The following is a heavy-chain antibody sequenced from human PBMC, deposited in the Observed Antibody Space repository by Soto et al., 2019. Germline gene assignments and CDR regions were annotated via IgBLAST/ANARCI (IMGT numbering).Heavy chain of an antibody. J-gene: IGHJ4*02. CDR1: GFTFSSYA. CDR2: ISYDGSNK. D-gene: IGHD6-13*01. CDR3: ARDGYSSSWSSFDY. Sequence: QPGGSLRLSCAASGFTFSSYAMHWVRQAPGKGLEWVAVISYDGSNKYYADSVKGRFTISRDNSKNTLYLQMNSLRAEDTAVYYCARDGYSSSWSSFDYWGQGTLVTVSS. V-gene: IGHV3-30-3*01.